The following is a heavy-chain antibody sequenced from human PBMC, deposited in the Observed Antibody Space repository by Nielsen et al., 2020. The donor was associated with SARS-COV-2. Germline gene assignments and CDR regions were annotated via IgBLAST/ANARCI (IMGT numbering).Heavy chain of an antibody. V-gene: IGHV3-30*18. D-gene: IGHD6-13*01. J-gene: IGHJ4*02. Sequence: GESLKISCEASGFTISRYGMHWVRQAPGKGLEWVPFISYDGSVKYYADSVKGRFTISTDLSNNTLYLQMNSLRVEDTAIYYCTKGAQLGDYWGQGTLVTVSS. CDR3: TKGAQLGDY. CDR1: GFTISRYG. CDR2: ISYDGSVK.